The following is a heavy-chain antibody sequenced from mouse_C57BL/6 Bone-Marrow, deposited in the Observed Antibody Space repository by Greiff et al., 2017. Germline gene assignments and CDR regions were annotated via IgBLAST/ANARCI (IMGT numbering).Heavy chain of an antibody. V-gene: IGHV5-6*01. CDR2: ISSGGSYT. D-gene: IGHD1-1*01. CDR3: ARRYYYGSPWFAY. J-gene: IGHJ3*01. CDR1: GFTFSSYG. Sequence: EVQLVESGGDLVKPGGSLKLSCAASGFTFSSYGMSWVRQTPDKGLEWVATISSGGSYTYYPDSVKGRFTISRDNAKNTLYLQMSSLKSEDTAMYYCARRYYYGSPWFAYWGQGTLVTVSA.